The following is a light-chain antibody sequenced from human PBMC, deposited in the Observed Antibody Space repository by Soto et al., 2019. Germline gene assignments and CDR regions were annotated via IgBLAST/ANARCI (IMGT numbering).Light chain of an antibody. V-gene: IGLV2-8*01. CDR1: SSDVGDYNY. J-gene: IGLJ2*01. CDR3: SSYAGSNNLV. Sequence: QSALTQPPSASGSPGQSVTISCTGTSSDVGDYNYVSWYQQHPGKAPKLMIYEVSKRPSGVPDRFSGSKSGNTASLTVSGLQAEDEADYYCSSYAGSNNLVFGGGTKPTVL. CDR2: EVS.